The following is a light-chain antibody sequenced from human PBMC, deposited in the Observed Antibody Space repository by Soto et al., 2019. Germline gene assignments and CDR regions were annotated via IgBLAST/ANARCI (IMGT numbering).Light chain of an antibody. Sequence: DIVMTQSPAILSVSLGERATLSCLASRSISVNLAWYQQRSGQAPRLLIYGASTRATGVPARFSGSGSGTEFTLTISSLQSDDFAIYYCQQYKSWPPLTFGGGTKVE. CDR2: GAS. CDR3: QQYKSWPPLT. CDR1: RSISVN. V-gene: IGKV3-15*01. J-gene: IGKJ4*01.